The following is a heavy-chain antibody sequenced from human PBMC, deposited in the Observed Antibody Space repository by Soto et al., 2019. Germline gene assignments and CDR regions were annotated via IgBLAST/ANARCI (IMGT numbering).Heavy chain of an antibody. J-gene: IGHJ4*02. V-gene: IGHV3-73*01. CDR1: GFTFSGSA. Sequence: EVQLVESGGGLVQPGGSLKLSCAASGFTFSGSAMHWVRQASGKGLEWVGRIRSKANSYATAYAASVKGRFTISRDDSKNTAYLQMNSLKTEDTAVYYCNGDLGELSLDYWGLGTMVTVSS. CDR2: IRSKANSYAT. D-gene: IGHD3-16*02. CDR3: NGDLGELSLDY.